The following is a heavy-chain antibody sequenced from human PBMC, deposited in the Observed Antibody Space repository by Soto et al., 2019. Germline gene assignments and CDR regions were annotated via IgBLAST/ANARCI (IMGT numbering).Heavy chain of an antibody. J-gene: IGHJ4*02. CDR1: GFTFSSYR. CDR2: ISSSSSYI. Sequence: RGCLRLSFADSGFTFSSYRMNWVLQAPGKVLEWVSSISSSSSYIYYADSVKVRFTISRDNAKNSLYLQMNSLRADDTAVYYCAREDVRWGAFDYWGQGTLVTVSS. D-gene: IGHD4-17*01. V-gene: IGHV3-21*01. CDR3: AREDVRWGAFDY.